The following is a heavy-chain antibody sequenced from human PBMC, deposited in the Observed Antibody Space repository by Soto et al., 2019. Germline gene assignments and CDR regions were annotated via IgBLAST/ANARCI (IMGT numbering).Heavy chain of an antibody. CDR1: GGTFSSYA. CDR2: IIPIFGTA. V-gene: IGHV1-69*13. J-gene: IGHJ4*02. Sequence: ASVKVSCKASGGTFSSYAISWVRQAPGQGLEWMGWIIPIFGTANYAQKFQGRVTITADESTSTAYMELSSLRSDDTAVYYCARVGTEYRRSWGLDYWGQGTLVTVSS. D-gene: IGHD6-6*01. CDR3: ARVGTEYRRSWGLDY.